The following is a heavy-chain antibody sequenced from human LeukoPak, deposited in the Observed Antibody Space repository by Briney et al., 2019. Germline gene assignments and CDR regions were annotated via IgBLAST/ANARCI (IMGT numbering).Heavy chain of an antibody. V-gene: IGHV4-34*01. CDR1: GGSFSGYY. Sequence: SEALSLTCAVYGGSFSGYYWSWIRQPPGKGLEWIGEINHSGSTNYNPSLKSRVTISVDTSKNQFSLKLSSVTAADTAVYYCARDSSSSRAAYYYGMDVWGQGTTVTVSS. CDR2: INHSGST. J-gene: IGHJ6*02. CDR3: ARDSSSSRAAYYYGMDV. D-gene: IGHD6-13*01.